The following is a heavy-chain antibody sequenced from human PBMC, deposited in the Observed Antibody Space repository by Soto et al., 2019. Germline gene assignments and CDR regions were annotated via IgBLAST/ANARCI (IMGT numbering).Heavy chain of an antibody. CDR1: GYTFTSYG. CDR2: ISAYNGNT. J-gene: IGHJ4*02. V-gene: IGHV1-18*01. Sequence: QVQLVQSGAEVKKPGASVKVSCKASGYTFTSYGISWVRQAPGQGLEWMGWISAYNGNTNYAQKLQGRVTMTTDTSTSKAYMELRSLRSDDTAVYYCARSSPLIAGPTRGGYYFDYWGQGTLVTVSS. CDR3: ARSSPLIAGPTRGGYYFDY. D-gene: IGHD1-7*01.